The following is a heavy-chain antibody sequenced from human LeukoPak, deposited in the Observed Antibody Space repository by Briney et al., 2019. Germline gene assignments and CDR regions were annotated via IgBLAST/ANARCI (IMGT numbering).Heavy chain of an antibody. CDR2: IYYSGST. CDR1: GGSISSYY. CDR3: ARHQYDSSGNPKANYFDY. D-gene: IGHD3-22*01. J-gene: IGHJ4*02. Sequence: SETLSLTCTVSGGSISSYYWSWIRQPPGKGLEWIGYIYYSGSTNYNPSLKSRVTISVDTSKNQFSLKLSSVTAADTAVYYCARHQYDSSGNPKANYFDYWGQGTLVTVSS. V-gene: IGHV4-59*08.